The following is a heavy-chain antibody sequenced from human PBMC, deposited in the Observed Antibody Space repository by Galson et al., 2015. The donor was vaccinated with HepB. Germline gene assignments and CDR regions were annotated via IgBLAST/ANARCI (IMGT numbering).Heavy chain of an antibody. D-gene: IGHD2-15*01. CDR3: ARVIVHCSGGSCYLNYFDY. CDR1: GFTFSSYS. CDR2: ISSSSSYI. V-gene: IGHV3-21*01. J-gene: IGHJ4*02. Sequence: SLRLSCAASGFTFSSYSMNWVRQAPGKGLEWVSSISSSSSYIYYADSVKGRFTISRDNAKNSLYLQMNSLRAEDTAVYYCARVIVHCSGGSCYLNYFDYWGQGTLVTVSS.